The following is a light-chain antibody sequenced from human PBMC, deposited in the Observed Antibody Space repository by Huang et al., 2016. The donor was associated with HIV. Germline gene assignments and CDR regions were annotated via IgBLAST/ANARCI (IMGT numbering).Light chain of an antibody. CDR3: QHLIQWPRLT. V-gene: IGKV3-11*01. Sequence: EIVLTQSPATLSLSPGERATLSCRASQNITSFLDWYRQKPGQAPRLLIFVATNRTTGTPAGFSGSGSRTDFTLTIHSLESEDFAVYYGQHLIQWPRLTFGGGTRVEMK. CDR1: QNITSF. CDR2: VAT. J-gene: IGKJ4*02.